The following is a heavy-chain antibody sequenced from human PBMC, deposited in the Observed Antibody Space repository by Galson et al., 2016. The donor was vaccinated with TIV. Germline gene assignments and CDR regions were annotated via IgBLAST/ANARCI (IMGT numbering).Heavy chain of an antibody. CDR3: ARGYRVVDH. Sequence: SLRLSCAASGFTFTSYGMHWARQATGKGLEWVAVIWHDGSNKYYADSVKGRFTISRDNSKNTLYLQMDSLRAEDTAVYYCARGYRVVDHWGPGALVTVSS. J-gene: IGHJ4*02. V-gene: IGHV3-33*01. CDR2: IWHDGSNK. CDR1: GFTFTSYG. D-gene: IGHD1-26*01.